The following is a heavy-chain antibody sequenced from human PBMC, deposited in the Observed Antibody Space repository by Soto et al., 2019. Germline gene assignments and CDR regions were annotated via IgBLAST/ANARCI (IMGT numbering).Heavy chain of an antibody. D-gene: IGHD6-19*01. CDR3: AKGPGGSSGWHGGLY. Sequence: EVQLLESGGGLVQPGGSLRLSCAASGFTFSSYAMSWVRQAPGKGLEWGSAISGSGGSTYYADSVKGRFTISRDNSKNKLYLQMNRLGAEDTAVYYCAKGPGGSSGWHGGLYWGQGTLVTVSS. CDR2: ISGSGGST. CDR1: GFTFSSYA. V-gene: IGHV3-23*01. J-gene: IGHJ4*02.